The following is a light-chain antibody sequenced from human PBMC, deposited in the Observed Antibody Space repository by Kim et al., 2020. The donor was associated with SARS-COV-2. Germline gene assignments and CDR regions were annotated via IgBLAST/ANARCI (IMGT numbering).Light chain of an antibody. CDR1: NSNIGNNA. CDR3: AAWDDSLIGVV. V-gene: IGLV1-36*01. Sequence: QPVLTQPPSVSEAPRQRVTISCSGSNSNIGNNAVNWYQQFPGKAPKLLIYFDDLLPSGVSDRFSASKSGTSASLAISGLQSEDEADYYCAAWDDSLIGVVFGGGTQLTVL. J-gene: IGLJ2*01. CDR2: FDD.